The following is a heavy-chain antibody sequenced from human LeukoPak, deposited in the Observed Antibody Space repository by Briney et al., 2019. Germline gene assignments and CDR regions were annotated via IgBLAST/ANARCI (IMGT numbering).Heavy chain of an antibody. V-gene: IGHV4-4*07. D-gene: IGHD2-2*01. CDR1: GGSISSYY. Sequence: SETLSLTCTVSGGSISSYYRSWIRQPAGKGLEWIGRIYTSGSTNYNPSLKSRVTMSVDTSKNQFSLKLSSVTAADTAVYYCAGLVPAAGWFDPWGQGTLVTVSS. CDR2: IYTSGST. CDR3: AGLVPAAGWFDP. J-gene: IGHJ5*02.